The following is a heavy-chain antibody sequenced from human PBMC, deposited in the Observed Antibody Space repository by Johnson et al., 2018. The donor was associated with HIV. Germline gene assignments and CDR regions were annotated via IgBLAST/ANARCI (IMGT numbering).Heavy chain of an antibody. D-gene: IGHD3-10*02. V-gene: IGHV3-11*01. CDR1: GFTFSDYY. CDR3: TTDLRCSDAFDI. Sequence: VQLVESGGGLVKPGGSLRLSCAASGFTFSDYYMSWIRQAPGKGLEWISYISSSSSTIYYADSVKGRFTISRDNAKSSLFLQMDSLRFEDTAVYYCTTDLRCSDAFDIWGQGTMVTVSS. J-gene: IGHJ3*02. CDR2: ISSSSSTI.